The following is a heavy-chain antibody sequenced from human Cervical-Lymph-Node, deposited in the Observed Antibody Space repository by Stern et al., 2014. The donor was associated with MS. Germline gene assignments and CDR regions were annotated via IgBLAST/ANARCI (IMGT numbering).Heavy chain of an antibody. Sequence: QVQLQESGPGLVKPSETLSLTCAVSGGSISTSYWSWIRQSPGKGLEWIGFISYSGSTNYNPSLKSRVTISVDTSKNQFSLKLRSVTAADTAVYHCAKLYFYDSSGYPAGHTFDIWGQGTMVTVSS. CDR1: GGSISTSY. D-gene: IGHD3-22*01. V-gene: IGHV4-59*03. CDR3: AKLYFYDSSGYPAGHTFDI. J-gene: IGHJ3*02. CDR2: ISYSGST.